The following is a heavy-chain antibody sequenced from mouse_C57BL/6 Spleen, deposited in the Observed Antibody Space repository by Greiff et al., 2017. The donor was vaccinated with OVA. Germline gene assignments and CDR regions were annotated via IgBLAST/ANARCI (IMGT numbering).Heavy chain of an antibody. CDR2: ISGGGGNT. CDR3: ARHIYYDYGK. CDR1: GFTFSSYT. J-gene: IGHJ3*01. D-gene: IGHD2-4*01. Sequence: EVKLMESGGGLVKPGGSLKLSCAASGFTFSSYTMSWVRQTPEKRLEWVATISGGGGNTYYPDSVKGRFTISRDNAKNTLYLQMSSLRSEDTALYYCARHIYYDYGKGGQGTLVTVSA. V-gene: IGHV5-9*01.